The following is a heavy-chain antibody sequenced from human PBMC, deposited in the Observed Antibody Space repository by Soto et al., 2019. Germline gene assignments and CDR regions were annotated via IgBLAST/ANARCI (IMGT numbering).Heavy chain of an antibody. D-gene: IGHD3-10*01. Sequence: QAQLVQSGAELKKPGSSVKVSCKTSGVRFKEHHFSWMRQVPGQPLQWLGSISGYNGNTNYAQVVQGRVSMTMDTSTNTVFMEMRSLNSDDTAIYYCARDVGSSSDWFDPWGQGTLVTVS. CDR1: GVRFKEHH. J-gene: IGHJ5*02. CDR3: ARDVGSSSDWFDP. V-gene: IGHV1-18*01. CDR2: ISGYNGNT.